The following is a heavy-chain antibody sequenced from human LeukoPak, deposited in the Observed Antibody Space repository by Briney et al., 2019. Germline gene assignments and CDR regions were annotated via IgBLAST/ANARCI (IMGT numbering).Heavy chain of an antibody. Sequence: PSGTLSLTCTVSGGSISALTDYWGRIRQAPGGGLGWLGGRINGGNSFYNSSLKSRVSMSIQTSKNESSLELKAMAASDRALFYCARHLTYDLVDFWGQGVLVSVSS. CDR1: GGSISALTDY. CDR3: ARHLTYDLVDF. J-gene: IGHJ4*02. D-gene: IGHD3-3*01. CDR2: RINGGNS. V-gene: IGHV4-39*01.